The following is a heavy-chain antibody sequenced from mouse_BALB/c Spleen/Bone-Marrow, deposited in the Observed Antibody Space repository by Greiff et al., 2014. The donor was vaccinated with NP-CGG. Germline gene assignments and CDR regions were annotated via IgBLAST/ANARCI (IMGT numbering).Heavy chain of an antibody. CDR1: GYDFTSYL. CDR2: INPGSGGS. J-gene: IGHJ3*01. CDR3: ARNANWLFTY. V-gene: IGHV1-54*01. Sequence: VKLMESGAEVVRPGTSVKVSCKASGYDFTSYLMEWIKQRPGQGLEWIGVINPGSGGSNYNEKFTGKATLTVDKSSSTAYMQLSSLTSDDSAVYFCARNANWLFTYWGQGTLVTVSA. D-gene: IGHD4-1*01.